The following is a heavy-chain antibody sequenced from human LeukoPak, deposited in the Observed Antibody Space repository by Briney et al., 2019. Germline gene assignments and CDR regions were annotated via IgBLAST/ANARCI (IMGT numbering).Heavy chain of an antibody. CDR2: IYYSGST. V-gene: IGHV4-59*01. CDR1: GGSISSYY. D-gene: IGHD1-26*01. J-gene: IGHJ4*02. CDR3: ARRSVGATYFDY. Sequence: SETLSLTCTVSGGSISSYYWSWIRQPPGKGLEWIGYIYYSGSTNYNPSLKSRVTISADTSKNQFSLKLSSVTAADTAVYYCARRSVGATYFDYWGQGTLVTVSS.